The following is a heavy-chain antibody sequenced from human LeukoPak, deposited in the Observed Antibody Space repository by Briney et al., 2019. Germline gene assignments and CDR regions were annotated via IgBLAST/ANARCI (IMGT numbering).Heavy chain of an antibody. CDR1: GFTFSSYA. Sequence: PGGSLRLSCVASGFTFSSYAMSWVRQAPGKGLEWVSAISGSGGSTYYAGSVKGRFTISRDNSKNTLYLQMNSLRAEDTAVYYCAKDVGYCSSTSCSDAFDIWGQGTMVTVSS. V-gene: IGHV3-23*01. CDR2: ISGSGGST. J-gene: IGHJ3*02. D-gene: IGHD2-2*01. CDR3: AKDVGYCSSTSCSDAFDI.